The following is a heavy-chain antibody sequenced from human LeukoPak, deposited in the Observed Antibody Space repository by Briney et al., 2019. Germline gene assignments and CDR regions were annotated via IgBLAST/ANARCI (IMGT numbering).Heavy chain of an antibody. CDR1: GGSISSSNW. Sequence: PSETLSLTCAVSGGSISSSNWWSWVRQPPGKGLEWIGEIYHSGSTNYNPSLKSRVTISVDKSKNQFSLKLSSVTAADTAVYYCARAADLLWFGEFTSSMDVWGKGTTVTVSS. J-gene: IGHJ6*03. CDR2: IYHSGST. V-gene: IGHV4-4*02. CDR3: ARAADLLWFGEFTSSMDV. D-gene: IGHD3-10*01.